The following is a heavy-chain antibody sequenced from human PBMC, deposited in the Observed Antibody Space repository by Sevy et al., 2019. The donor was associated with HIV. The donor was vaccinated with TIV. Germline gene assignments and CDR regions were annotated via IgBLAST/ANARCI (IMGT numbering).Heavy chain of an antibody. D-gene: IGHD4-17*01. CDR3: AKGDEPATDYGDYVPNAFDI. CDR2: ISGPGGTT. V-gene: IGHV3-23*01. CDR1: GLTFSSYA. Sequence: GGSLRLSCAASGLTFSSYAMSWVRQAPGKGLEWVSPISGPGGTTYYADSVKGRFTISRDNSKNTLYLQMNSLRADDSAVYYCAKGDEPATDYGDYVPNAFDIWGQGTMVTVSS. J-gene: IGHJ3*02.